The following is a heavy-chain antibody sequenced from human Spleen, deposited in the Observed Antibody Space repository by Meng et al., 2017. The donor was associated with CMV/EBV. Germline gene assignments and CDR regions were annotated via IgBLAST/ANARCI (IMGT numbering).Heavy chain of an antibody. J-gene: IGHJ6*02. V-gene: IGHV1-2*02. CDR2: IHPNTGGT. Sequence: ASVKVSCKASGYTFTGHYMHWVRQAPGQGLEWMGWIHPNTGGTNYAQNFQGRVTMTRDTSISTAYMELSGLKSDDTAVYWCARSVQGMDVWGQGTTVTVSS. CDR1: GYTFTGHY. CDR3: ARSVQGMDV.